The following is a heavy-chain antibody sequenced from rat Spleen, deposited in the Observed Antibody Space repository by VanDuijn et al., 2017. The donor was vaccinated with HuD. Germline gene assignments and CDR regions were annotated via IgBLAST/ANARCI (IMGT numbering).Heavy chain of an antibody. J-gene: IGHJ1*01. CDR2: TRFYGSST. V-gene: IGHV5-29*01. CDR3: ARHRYNWYFDF. CDR1: GFTFSHYY. Sequence: EVQLVESGGGLVQPGRSMKLSCAASGFTFSHYYIAWVRQAPTKGLGWGATTRFYGSSTYYRDSVQGRFTISRDNAKSTLYLQMDSLRSEDTATYYCARHRYNWYFDFWGPGTMVTVSS.